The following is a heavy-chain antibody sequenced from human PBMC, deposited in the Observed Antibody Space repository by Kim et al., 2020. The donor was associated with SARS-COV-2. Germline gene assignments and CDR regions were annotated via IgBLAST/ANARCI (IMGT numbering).Heavy chain of an antibody. CDR2: IYYSGST. J-gene: IGHJ6*02. D-gene: IGHD5-12*01. CDR1: GGSISSYY. Sequence: SETLSLTCTVSGGSISSYYWSWIRQPPGKGLEWIGYIYYSGSTNYNPSLKSRVTISVDTSKNQFSLKLSSVTAADTAVYYCAREGSGYDLYYYYGMDVWGQGTTVTVSS. V-gene: IGHV4-59*01. CDR3: AREGSGYDLYYYYGMDV.